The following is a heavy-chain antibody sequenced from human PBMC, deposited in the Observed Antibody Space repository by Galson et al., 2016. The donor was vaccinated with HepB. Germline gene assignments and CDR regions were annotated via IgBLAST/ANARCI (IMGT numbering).Heavy chain of an antibody. Sequence: SLXXSCAASGXXFSXXXMHXXXQAXGKGLVWVSRIKTDGTYADSLEGRFTSTRDNAKNTLYLDMNSLRVEDTAIYYCARDGLGAFDLWGRGTMVTVSS. J-gene: IGHJ3*01. D-gene: IGHD7-27*01. CDR2: IKTDGT. CDR1: GXXFSXXX. CDR3: ARDGLGAFDL. V-gene: IGHV3-74*01.